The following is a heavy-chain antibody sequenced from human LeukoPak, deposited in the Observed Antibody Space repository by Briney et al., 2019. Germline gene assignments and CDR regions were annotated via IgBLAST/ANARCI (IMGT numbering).Heavy chain of an antibody. V-gene: IGHV1-2*06. J-gene: IGHJ4*02. Sequence: ASVKVSCKASGGTFSSYAISWVRQAPGQGLEWMGRINPNSGGTNYAQKFQGRVTMTRDTSISTAYMELSRLRSDDTAVYYCARGLTIFGVVIVGYWGQGTLVTVSS. D-gene: IGHD3-3*01. CDR3: ARGLTIFGVVIVGY. CDR1: GGTFSSYA. CDR2: INPNSGGT.